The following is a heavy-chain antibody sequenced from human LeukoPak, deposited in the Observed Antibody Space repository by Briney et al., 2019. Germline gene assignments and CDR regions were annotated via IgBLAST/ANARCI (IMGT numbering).Heavy chain of an antibody. V-gene: IGHV4-59*01. D-gene: IGHD3-16*01. J-gene: IGHJ4*02. Sequence: PSETLSLTCTVSGGSISSYYWSWIRQPPGKGLEWIGYIYYSGSTNYNPSLKSRVTISVDTSKNLFSLKLSSVTAADTAVYYCASLFGGVIDYWGQGTLVTVSS. CDR2: IYYSGST. CDR3: ASLFGGVIDY. CDR1: GGSISSYY.